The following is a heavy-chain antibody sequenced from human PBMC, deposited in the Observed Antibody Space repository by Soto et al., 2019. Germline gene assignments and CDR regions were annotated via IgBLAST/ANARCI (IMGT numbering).Heavy chain of an antibody. V-gene: IGHV3-48*01. Sequence: VGALILSCSSSGFTFSSYSMNWVRQAPGKWLEWVSYISSSSSTIYYADSVKGRFTISRDNAKNSLYLQMNSLRAEDTAVYYCARYDSSGYYWPYYYYGMDVWGQGTTVTVSS. J-gene: IGHJ6*02. CDR1: GFTFSSYS. CDR2: ISSSSSTI. D-gene: IGHD3-22*01. CDR3: ARYDSSGYYWPYYYYGMDV.